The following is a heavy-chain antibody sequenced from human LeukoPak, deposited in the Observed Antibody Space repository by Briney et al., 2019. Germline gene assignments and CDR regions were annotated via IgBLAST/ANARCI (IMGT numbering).Heavy chain of an antibody. Sequence: KPSETLSLTCAVYGGSFSGYYWSWIRQPPGKGLEWIGEINHSGSTNYNPSLKSRVTISVDTSKNQFSLKLSSVTAADTAVYYWAGRATGRDYYGMDVWGQGTTVTVSS. D-gene: IGHD1-1*01. CDR3: AGRATGRDYYGMDV. CDR1: GGSFSGYY. V-gene: IGHV4-34*01. J-gene: IGHJ6*02. CDR2: INHSGST.